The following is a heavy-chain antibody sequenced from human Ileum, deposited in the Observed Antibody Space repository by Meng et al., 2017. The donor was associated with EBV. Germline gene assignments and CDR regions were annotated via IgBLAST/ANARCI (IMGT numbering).Heavy chain of an antibody. CDR1: GFTFSSYW. D-gene: IGHD5-24*01. CDR2: INSDGSST. V-gene: IGHV3-74*01. J-gene: IGHJ4*02. Sequence: EARLLESGGGLVQPGGSLRLSCAVSGFTFSSYWMHWVRQAPGKGLVWVSRINSDGSSTSYADSVKGRFTISRDNAKNTLYLQMNSLRPEDTAVYYCARDHLRGRGGYNELDDWGQGTLVTVSS. CDR3: ARDHLRGRGGYNELDD.